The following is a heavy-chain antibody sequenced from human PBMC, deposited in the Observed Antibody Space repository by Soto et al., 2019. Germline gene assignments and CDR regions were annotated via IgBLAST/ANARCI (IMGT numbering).Heavy chain of an antibody. D-gene: IGHD5-18*01. V-gene: IGHV3-48*03. CDR3: ARENSVQAWLHHFDH. Sequence: GGSLRLSCEASGFSLSSFAMNWVRQAPGRGLEWVSYISDDGASIYYADSLKGRFTTSRDNAKNSLSLQMNNLRAEDTAVYYCARENSVQAWLHHFDHWGLRTLVTVSS. CDR1: GFSLSSFA. CDR2: ISDDGASI. J-gene: IGHJ4*02.